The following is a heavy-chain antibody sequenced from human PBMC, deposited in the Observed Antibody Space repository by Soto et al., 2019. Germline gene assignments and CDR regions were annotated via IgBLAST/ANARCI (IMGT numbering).Heavy chain of an antibody. CDR2: ILCNGSST. V-gene: IGHV3-20*04. J-gene: IGHJ6*02. CDR3: ARAPRYDFWSGVYGMDV. D-gene: IGHD3-3*01. Sequence: PGGSLRLSCAASGFAFEDYGMQWVRQXPGKGLEWVSRILCNGSSTDYADSVKGRFTISGDNSKNTLYLQMNSLRAEDTAVYYCARAPRYDFWSGVYGMDVWGQGTTVTVSS. CDR1: GFAFEDYG.